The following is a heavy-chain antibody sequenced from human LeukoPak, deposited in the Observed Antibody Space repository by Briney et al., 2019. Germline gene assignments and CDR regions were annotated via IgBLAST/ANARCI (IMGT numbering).Heavy chain of an antibody. CDR2: INHSGST. CDR3: ASGVGSTAPFDY. V-gene: IGHV4-34*01. Sequence: PSETLSLTCAVYGGSFSGYYWSWIRQPPGKGLEWIGEINHSGSTNYNPSLKSRVTISVDTSKNQFSLKLSSVTAADTAVYYCASGVGSTAPFDYWGQGTLVTVSS. J-gene: IGHJ4*02. CDR1: GGSFSGYY. D-gene: IGHD1-26*01.